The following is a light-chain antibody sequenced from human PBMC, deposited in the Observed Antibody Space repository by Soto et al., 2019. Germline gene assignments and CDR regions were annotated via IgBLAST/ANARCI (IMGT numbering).Light chain of an antibody. V-gene: IGKV3D-15*01. CDR2: GAS. CDR3: QQYKEYVT. CDR1: QSVGTT. J-gene: IGKJ4*01. Sequence: EIVMTQFPDSLCVSPGESATLSCRASQSVGTTLAWYQQKPGQAPRLLIYGASTRASGCPPRCRGSGSGTDFTLNINYLQSEDIAVYFCQQYKEYVTFGGGTKVEV.